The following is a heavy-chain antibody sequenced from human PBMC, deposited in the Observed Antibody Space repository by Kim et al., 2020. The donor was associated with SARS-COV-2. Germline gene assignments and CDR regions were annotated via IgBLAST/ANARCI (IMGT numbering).Heavy chain of an antibody. Sequence: SETLSLTCGVSGGSISSNNWWSWVRHPPGKGLEWIGDIYHSGTTNYNPSLKSRVTISVDKSKNQFFLNLRSITAADTAVYYCARPVAGSVWDVWGQGTTVTVSS. CDR1: GGSISSNNW. J-gene: IGHJ6*02. V-gene: IGHV4-4*02. CDR3: ARPVAGSVWDV. CDR2: IYHSGTT. D-gene: IGHD6-19*01.